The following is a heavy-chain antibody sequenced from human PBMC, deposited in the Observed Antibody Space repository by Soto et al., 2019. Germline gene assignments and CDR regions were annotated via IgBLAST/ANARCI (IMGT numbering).Heavy chain of an antibody. J-gene: IGHJ4*02. Sequence: QVQLRESGPGLVKPSGTLSLTCVVSGGSISSNLWSWVRQPSGKGLEWIGEIYHSGSTNYNPSLKSRVTISIDKSKNQFFLKLNSVTAADTAVYYCARVGYDILTGYSDYWGQGTLVTVSS. CDR3: ARVGYDILTGYSDY. CDR1: GGSISSNL. CDR2: IYHSGST. V-gene: IGHV4-4*02. D-gene: IGHD3-9*01.